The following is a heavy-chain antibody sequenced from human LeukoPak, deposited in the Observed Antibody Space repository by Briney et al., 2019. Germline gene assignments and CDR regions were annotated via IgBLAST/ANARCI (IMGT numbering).Heavy chain of an antibody. CDR1: GFTVSSNY. CDR3: ARGIAVADRDY. D-gene: IGHD6-19*01. V-gene: IGHV3-66*01. CDR2: IYSGGST. J-gene: IGHJ4*02. Sequence: SGGSLRLSCAASGFTVSSNYMSWVRQAPGKGLEWVSVIYSGGSTYYADSVKGRFTISRDNSKNTLYLQMNSLRAEDTAVYYCARGIAVADRDYWGQGTLVTVSS.